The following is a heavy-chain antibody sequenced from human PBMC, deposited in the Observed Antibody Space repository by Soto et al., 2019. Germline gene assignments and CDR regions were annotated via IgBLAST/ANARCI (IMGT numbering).Heavy chain of an antibody. Sequence: GESLKISCKGSGYSFTSYWIGWVRQMPGKGLEWMGIIYPGDSDTRYSPSFQGQVTISADKSISTAYLQWSSLKASDTAMYYCARVPLYGDYVTYYYYYGMDVWGQGTTVTVS. V-gene: IGHV5-51*01. CDR1: GYSFTSYW. J-gene: IGHJ6*02. CDR3: ARVPLYGDYVTYYYYYGMDV. D-gene: IGHD4-17*01. CDR2: IYPGDSDT.